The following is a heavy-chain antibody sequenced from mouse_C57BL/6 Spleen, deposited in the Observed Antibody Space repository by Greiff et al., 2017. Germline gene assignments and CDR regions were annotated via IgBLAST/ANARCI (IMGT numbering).Heavy chain of an antibody. V-gene: IGHV1-18*01. Sequence: EVKLQESGPELVKPGASVKIPCKASGYTFTDYNMDWVKQSHGKSLEWIGDINPNNGGTIYNQKFKGKATLTVDKSSSTAYMELRSLTSEDTAVYYCARKSSGYFDVWGTGTTVTVSS. D-gene: IGHD1-1*01. CDR3: ARKSSGYFDV. CDR2: INPNNGGT. CDR1: GYTFTDYN. J-gene: IGHJ1*03.